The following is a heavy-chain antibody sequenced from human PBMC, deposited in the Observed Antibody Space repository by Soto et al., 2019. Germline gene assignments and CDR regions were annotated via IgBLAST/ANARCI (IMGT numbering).Heavy chain of an antibody. V-gene: IGHV3-33*01. CDR2: IWYDGSNK. J-gene: IGHJ4*02. Sequence: QVQLVESGGGVVQPGRSLRLSCAASGFTFSSYGMHWVRQAPGKGLEWVAVIWYDGSNKYYADSEKGRFTISRDNSKNTLYLQMNSLRAEDTAVYYCAREFSSGWYYFDYWGQGTLVTVSS. D-gene: IGHD6-19*01. CDR3: AREFSSGWYYFDY. CDR1: GFTFSSYG.